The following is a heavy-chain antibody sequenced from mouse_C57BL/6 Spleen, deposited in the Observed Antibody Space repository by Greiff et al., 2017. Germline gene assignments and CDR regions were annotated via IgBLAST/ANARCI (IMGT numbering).Heavy chain of an antibody. D-gene: IGHD1-1*01. V-gene: IGHV1-82*01. Sequence: VQLVESGPELVKPGASVKISCKASGYAFSSSWMNWVKQRPGKGLEWIGGINPGDGDTNYNRKFKGKATLTVDKSSSTAYMQLSSLTSEDSAVYFCARGDYYDSSYAMYDWGQGTSVTVAS. CDR1: GYAFSSSW. J-gene: IGHJ4*01. CDR3: ARGDYYDSSYAMYD. CDR2: INPGDGDT.